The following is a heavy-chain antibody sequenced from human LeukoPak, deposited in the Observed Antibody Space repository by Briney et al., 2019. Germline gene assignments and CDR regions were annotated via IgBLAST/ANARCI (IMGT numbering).Heavy chain of an antibody. CDR1: GYTFTSYY. Sequence: ASVTVSCKASGYTFTSYYMHWVRQAPGQGLEWMGIINPSGGSTSYAQKFQGRVTMTRDTSTSTVYMELSSLRSEDTAVYYCARDSFDYDILTGYYIDYYYYMDVWGKGTTVTISS. CDR3: ARDSFDYDILTGYYIDYYYYMDV. J-gene: IGHJ6*03. D-gene: IGHD3-9*01. CDR2: INPSGGST. V-gene: IGHV1-46*01.